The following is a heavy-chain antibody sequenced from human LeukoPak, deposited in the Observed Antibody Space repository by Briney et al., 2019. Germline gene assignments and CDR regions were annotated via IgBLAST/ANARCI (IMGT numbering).Heavy chain of an antibody. V-gene: IGHV3-23*01. D-gene: IGHD5-18*01. J-gene: IGHJ5*02. Sequence: GRSLRLSCAASGFTFSSYAMSWVRQAPGKGLEWVSAISGSGGSTYYADSVKGRFTISRDNSKNTLYLQMNSLRAEDTAVYYCAKGPSTAMVFYWFDPWGQGTLVTVSS. CDR1: GFTFSSYA. CDR2: ISGSGGST. CDR3: AKGPSTAMVFYWFDP.